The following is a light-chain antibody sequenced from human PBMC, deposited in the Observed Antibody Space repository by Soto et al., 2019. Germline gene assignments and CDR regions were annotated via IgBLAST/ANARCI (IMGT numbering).Light chain of an antibody. CDR1: SSNIGAGYD. Sequence: QAVVTQPPSVSGAPGQRVTISCTGSSSNIGAGYDVHWYQQLPGTAPKLLIYGNSNRHSGVPDRFSGSKSGISASLAITGLQAEDEAEYYGLSYDGSLSGCVFGTGTKLTVL. CDR3: LSYDGSLSGCV. J-gene: IGLJ1*01. CDR2: GNS. V-gene: IGLV1-40*01.